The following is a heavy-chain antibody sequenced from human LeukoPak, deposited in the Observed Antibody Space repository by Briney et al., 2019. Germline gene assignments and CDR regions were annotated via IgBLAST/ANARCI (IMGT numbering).Heavy chain of an antibody. CDR2: INPNSGVT. V-gene: IGHV1-2*02. CDR1: GYTLTDYY. Sequence: GASVKVSCKASGYTLTDYYINWVRQAPGQGLEWMGWINPNSGVTNYAEKFQGRVTLTRDTPISTAYLEVSRLRADDTAVYYCAKAHMTTVTLGDYWGQGTLVTVSS. D-gene: IGHD4-11*01. J-gene: IGHJ4*02. CDR3: AKAHMTTVTLGDY.